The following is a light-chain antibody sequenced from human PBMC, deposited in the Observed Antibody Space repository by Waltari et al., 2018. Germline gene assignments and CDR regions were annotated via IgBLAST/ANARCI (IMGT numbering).Light chain of an antibody. CDR2: GAS. V-gene: IGKV1-39*01. CDR1: KSIREY. CDR3: QQSYT. Sequence: VTITCRASKSIREYLNWYQQKPGKAPKLLIDGASSLQSGVPSRFSGSGSGTDFTLSITSLQPEDSATYYCQQSYTFGGGTKVEIK. J-gene: IGKJ4*01.